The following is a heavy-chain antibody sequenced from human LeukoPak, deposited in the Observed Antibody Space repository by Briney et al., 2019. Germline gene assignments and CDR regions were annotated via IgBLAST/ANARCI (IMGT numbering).Heavy chain of an antibody. CDR2: INHSGRT. CDR1: GGSFSGYY. J-gene: IGHJ4*02. CDR3: ARGGWSSGWYFDY. D-gene: IGHD6-19*01. Sequence: PSETLSLTCAVYGGSFSGYYWSWIRQPPGKGLEWIGEINHSGRTNYNPSLKSRVTISVDTSKNQFSLKLSSVTAADTAVYYCARGGWSSGWYFDYWGQGTLVTVSS. V-gene: IGHV4-34*01.